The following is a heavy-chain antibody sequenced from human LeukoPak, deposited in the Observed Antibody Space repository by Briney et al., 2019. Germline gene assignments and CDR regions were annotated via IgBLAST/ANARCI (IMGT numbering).Heavy chain of an antibody. CDR1: GFTVSSNY. D-gene: IGHD4-17*01. J-gene: IGHJ4*02. CDR2: IYSGGST. Sequence: GGSLGLSCAASGFTVSSNYMSWVRQAPGKGLEWVSVIYSGGSTYYADSVKGRFTISRDNSKNTLYLQVNSLRAEDTAVYYCARTAVYGDPNYFDYWGQGTLVTVSS. CDR3: ARTAVYGDPNYFDY. V-gene: IGHV3-66*02.